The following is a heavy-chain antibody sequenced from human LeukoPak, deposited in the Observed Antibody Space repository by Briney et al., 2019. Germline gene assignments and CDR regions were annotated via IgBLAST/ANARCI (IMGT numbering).Heavy chain of an antibody. J-gene: IGHJ4*02. CDR1: GFTFSTYG. Sequence: GGSLRLSCVASGFTFSTYGMSWVRQAPGKGLEWVSAITDSGSNTEYADSVKGRFTISRDNSKNTLYLQMNSLRAEDTAVYYCAKSGSIWYYFDSWGQGTLVTVSS. CDR2: ITDSGSNT. V-gene: IGHV3-23*01. CDR3: AKSGSIWYYFDS. D-gene: IGHD6-13*01.